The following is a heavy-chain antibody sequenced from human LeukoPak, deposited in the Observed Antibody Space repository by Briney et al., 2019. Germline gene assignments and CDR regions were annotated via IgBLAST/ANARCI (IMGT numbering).Heavy chain of an antibody. V-gene: IGHV3-48*01. J-gene: IGHJ4*02. CDR3: AKRRAVAGDSWVLDY. Sequence: PGGSLRLSCAASGFTFSSYNINWVRQAAGKGLEWVPYISSSRRTISYADSVKGRFTISRDNSKNTLYLQMNSLRAEDTAVYYCAKRRAVAGDSWVLDYWGQGTLVTVSS. D-gene: IGHD6-19*01. CDR1: GFTFSSYN. CDR2: ISSSRRTI.